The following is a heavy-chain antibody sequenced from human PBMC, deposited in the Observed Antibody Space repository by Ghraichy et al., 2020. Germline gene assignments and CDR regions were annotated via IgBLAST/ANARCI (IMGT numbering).Heavy chain of an antibody. V-gene: IGHV4-30-4*01. CDR2: IYYSGST. CDR1: GGSISSGDYY. CDR3: ARVEVNYYFDY. Sequence: SETLSLTCTVSGGSISSGDYYWSWIRQPPGKGLEWIGYIYYSGSTYYNPSLKSRVTISVDTSKNQFSLKLSSVTAADTAVYYCARVEVNYYFDYWGQGTLVTVSS. J-gene: IGHJ4*02. D-gene: IGHD4-23*01.